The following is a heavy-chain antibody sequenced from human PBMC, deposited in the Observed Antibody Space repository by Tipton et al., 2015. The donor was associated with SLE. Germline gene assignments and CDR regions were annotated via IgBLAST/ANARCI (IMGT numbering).Heavy chain of an antibody. D-gene: IGHD3-16*01. CDR1: GGSISSDDYY. CDR3: ASWGPIVYYYYYMDV. CDR2: TSKSGST. V-gene: IGHV4-31*03. Sequence: TLSLTCTVSGGSISSDDYYWTWIRQHPGKGLEWIGYTSKSGSTYYAPSLKSRVTISVDTSKNQFSLKLTSVTAADTAVYYCASWGPIVYYYYYMDVWGKGTTVTVSS. J-gene: IGHJ6*03.